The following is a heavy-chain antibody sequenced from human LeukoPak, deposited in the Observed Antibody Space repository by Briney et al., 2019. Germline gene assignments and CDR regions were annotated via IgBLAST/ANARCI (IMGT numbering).Heavy chain of an antibody. J-gene: IGHJ4*02. CDR2: IIPIFGTA. D-gene: IGHD3-10*01. Sequence: ASVKVSCKASGYTFTSYAISWVRQAPGQGLEWMGGIIPIFGTANYAQKFQGRVTITADESTSTAYMELSSLRSEDTAVYYCVLSYGSGSPADYWGQGTLVTVSS. CDR3: VLSYGSGSPADY. V-gene: IGHV1-69*13. CDR1: GYTFTSYA.